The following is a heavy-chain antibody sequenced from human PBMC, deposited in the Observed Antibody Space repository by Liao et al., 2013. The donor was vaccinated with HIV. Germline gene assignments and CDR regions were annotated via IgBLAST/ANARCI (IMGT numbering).Heavy chain of an antibody. D-gene: IGHD3-10*01. V-gene: IGHV4-34*01. CDR3: ARDIASGGSGVXSWLLDY. J-gene: IGHJ4*02. CDR2: INHSGST. Sequence: QVQLQQWGAGLLKPSETLSLTCAVYGGSFSGYYWSWIRQSPGKGLEWIGEINHSGSTNYNPSLKSRVTISVDTSKNQFSLKLSSVTAADTAVYYCARDIASGGSGVXSWLLDYWGQGTLVTVSS. CDR1: GGSFSGYY.